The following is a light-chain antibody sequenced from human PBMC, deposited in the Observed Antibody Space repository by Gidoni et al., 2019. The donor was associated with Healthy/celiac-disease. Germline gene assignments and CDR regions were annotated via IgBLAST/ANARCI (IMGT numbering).Light chain of an antibody. CDR1: SSDVGGYNS. CDR2: EVS. CDR3: SSYTSSSTLYV. V-gene: IGLV2-14*01. Sequence: QSALTQPASVSGSPGQSITISCTGTSSDVGGYNSVSWYQQHPGKAPKLMIYEVSNRPSGVPDRFSGSKSGNTASLTISGLQAEDEADYYCSSYTSSSTLYVFGTGTKVTVL. J-gene: IGLJ1*01.